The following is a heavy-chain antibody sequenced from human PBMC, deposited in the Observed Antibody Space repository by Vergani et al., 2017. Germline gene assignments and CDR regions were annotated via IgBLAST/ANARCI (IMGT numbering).Heavy chain of an antibody. V-gene: IGHV3-64D*06. CDR1: GFTFSSYA. CDR2: ISSNGGST. CDR3: VKWPLRGPTYYDILTGYRFDY. J-gene: IGHJ4*02. D-gene: IGHD3-9*01. Sequence: EVQLVESGGGLVQPGGSLRLSCSASGFTFSSYAMHWVRQAPGKGLEYVSAISSNGGSTYYADSVKGRFTISRDNSKNTLYLQMSSLRAEDTAVYYCVKWPLRGPTYYDILTGYRFDYWGQGTLVTVSS.